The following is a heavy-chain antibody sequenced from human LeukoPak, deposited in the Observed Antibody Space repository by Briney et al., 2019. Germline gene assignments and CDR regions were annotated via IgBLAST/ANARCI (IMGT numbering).Heavy chain of an antibody. J-gene: IGHJ6*03. CDR3: VRDPSYGSSWYYYMDV. Sequence: GGSLRPSCAASEFTFVRYAMNWVRQAPGKGLEWVSYISSSSFKIGYADSVKGRFTVSRDNSKNSLYLQMDSLRVEDTAVYYCVRDPSYGSSWYYYMDVWGKGTTVTVSS. CDR2: ISSSSFKI. V-gene: IGHV3-48*04. CDR1: EFTFVRYA. D-gene: IGHD6-13*01.